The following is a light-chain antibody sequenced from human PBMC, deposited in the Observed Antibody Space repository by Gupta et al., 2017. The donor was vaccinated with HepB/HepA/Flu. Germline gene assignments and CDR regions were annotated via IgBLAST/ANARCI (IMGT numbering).Light chain of an antibody. CDR3: QAGDTSSVV. Sequence: SYELTQSPSLSVSPGQTATITCSGDKLGDKYACWYQQKPGQSPILVIHQNNKRTAGIPERFAGFNSGNTATLTISGTQAMDEADYYCQAGDTSSVVFGGGTKLTVL. V-gene: IGLV3-1*01. CDR2: QNN. J-gene: IGLJ3*02. CDR1: KLGDKY.